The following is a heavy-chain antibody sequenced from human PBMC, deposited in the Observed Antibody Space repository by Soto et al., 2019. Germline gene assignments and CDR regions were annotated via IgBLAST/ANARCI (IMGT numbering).Heavy chain of an antibody. D-gene: IGHD6-13*01. Sequence: EVQLVESGGGLVKPGGSLRLSCAASGFTFSNAWMNWVRQAPGKGLEWVGRIKSKTDGGTTDYAAPVKGRFTISRDDSKNTLYLQMNSLKTEDTAVYYCTTTGNIAAAGTGDQPGRNPKNGYYYYGMDVWGQGTTVTVSS. CDR2: IKSKTDGGTT. V-gene: IGHV3-15*07. CDR3: TTTGNIAAAGTGDQPGRNPKNGYYYYGMDV. CDR1: GFTFSNAW. J-gene: IGHJ6*02.